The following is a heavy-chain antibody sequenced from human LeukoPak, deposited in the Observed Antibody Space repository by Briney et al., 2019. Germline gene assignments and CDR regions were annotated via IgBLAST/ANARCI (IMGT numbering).Heavy chain of an antibody. CDR3: AKDLARYEGGGFDY. V-gene: IGHV3-30*18. CDR1: GFTFSSYG. CDR2: ISYDGSNK. Sequence: GGSLRLSCAASGFTFSSYGMHWVRQAPGKGLEWVAVISYDGSNKYYADSLNGRFTISRDNSKNTLYLQMNRLRAEDTAVYYCAKDLARYEGGGFDYWGQGTLVTVSS. D-gene: IGHD5-12*01. J-gene: IGHJ4*02.